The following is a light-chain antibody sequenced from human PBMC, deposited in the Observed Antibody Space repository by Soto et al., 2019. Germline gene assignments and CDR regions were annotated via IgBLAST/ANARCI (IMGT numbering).Light chain of an antibody. CDR2: EVT. CDR3: SSYTTTSTVV. Sequence: QSALTQPASVSGSPGQSIPVSCTGTSSDIGGHNYVSWSQQYPGKVPKLIIYEVTNRPSGVSNRFSGSKSGNTASLTVSGLQAEDEADYSCSSYTTTSTVVFGGGTKLTV. J-gene: IGLJ2*01. CDR1: SSDIGGHNY. V-gene: IGLV2-14*01.